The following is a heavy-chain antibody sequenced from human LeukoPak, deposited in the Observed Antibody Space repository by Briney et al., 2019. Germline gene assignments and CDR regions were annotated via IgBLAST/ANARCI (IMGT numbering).Heavy chain of an antibody. D-gene: IGHD3-10*01. V-gene: IGHV1-18*01. CDR1: GYTFTGYG. CDR2: ISAYNGNT. CDR3: ARDPLLWFGELSYPPDY. J-gene: IGHJ4*02. Sequence: ASVEVSCKASGYTFTGYGISWVRQAPGQGLEWMGWISAYNGNTNYAQKLQGRVTMTTDTSTSTAYMELRSLRSDDTAVYYCARDPLLWFGELSYPPDYWGQGTLVTVSS.